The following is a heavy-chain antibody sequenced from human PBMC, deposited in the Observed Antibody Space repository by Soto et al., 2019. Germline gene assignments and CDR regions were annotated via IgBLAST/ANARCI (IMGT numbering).Heavy chain of an antibody. V-gene: IGHV4-59*08. D-gene: IGHD3-10*01. CDR2: IYNTGST. J-gene: IGHJ4*02. CDR1: GGSFTNYY. Sequence: SETLSLTCTVSGGSFTNYYWSWIRQPPGRGLEWIGYIYNTGSTNYNPSLKSRVTISVDTSKNQFSLNLSSVTPADTAVYYCASRNYYGSGSYHYYFDYWGQGTLVTVS. CDR3: ASRNYYGSGSYHYYFDY.